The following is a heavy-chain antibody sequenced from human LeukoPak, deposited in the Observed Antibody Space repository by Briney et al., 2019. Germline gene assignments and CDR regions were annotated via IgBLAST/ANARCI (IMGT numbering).Heavy chain of an antibody. J-gene: IGHJ4*02. CDR1: GGTFSSYA. Sequence: SVTVSCKASGGTFSSYAISWVRQAPGQGLEWMGGIIPIFGTANYAQKFQGRVTITADESTSTAYMELSSLRSEDTAVYYCARGTARFLEWLPTDWGQGTLVTVSS. CDR2: IIPIFGTA. V-gene: IGHV1-69*13. CDR3: ARGTARFLEWLPTD. D-gene: IGHD3-3*01.